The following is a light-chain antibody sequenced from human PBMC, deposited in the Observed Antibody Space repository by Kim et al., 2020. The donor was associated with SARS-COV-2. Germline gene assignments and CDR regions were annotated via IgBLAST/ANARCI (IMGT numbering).Light chain of an antibody. CDR3: QSYDSSLRVV. J-gene: IGLJ2*01. CDR2: GDT. Sequence: GHGVTIACTGGSSNIGAVYEVHLYQQLPGTAPKLLIYGDTDRPSGVPDRFSGSKSGTSASLAITGLQAEDEADYYCQSYDSSLRVVFGGGTKVTVL. V-gene: IGLV1-40*01. CDR1: SSNIGAVYE.